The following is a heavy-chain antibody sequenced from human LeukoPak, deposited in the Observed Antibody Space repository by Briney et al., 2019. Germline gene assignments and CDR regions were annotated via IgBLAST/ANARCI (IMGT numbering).Heavy chain of an antibody. CDR3: AKRFRGVHDAFDI. CDR2: ISGSGGST. J-gene: IGHJ3*02. V-gene: IGHV3-23*01. CDR1: GFTFSSYA. D-gene: IGHD3-10*01. Sequence: HAGGSLRLSCAASGFTFSSYAMSWVRQAPGKGLEWVSAISGSGGSTYYADSVKGRFTISRDNSKNTLYLQMNSLRAEDTAVYYCAKRFRGVHDAFDIWGQGTMVTVSS.